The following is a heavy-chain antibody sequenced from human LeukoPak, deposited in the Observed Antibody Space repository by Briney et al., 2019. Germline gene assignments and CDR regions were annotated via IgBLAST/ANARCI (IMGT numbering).Heavy chain of an antibody. V-gene: IGHV3-23*01. D-gene: IGHD2-15*01. CDR1: GFTFSGYA. Sequence: GGSLRLSCAASGFTFSGYAMSWVRQAPGKGLEWVSTITGSGGTTYYADSVKGRFTISRDNSKNTLYLQMNSLRAEDTAVYYCAKGRGYCRGGSCYSGFDYWGQGTLVTVSS. CDR3: AKGRGYCRGGSCYSGFDY. J-gene: IGHJ4*02. CDR2: ITGSGGTT.